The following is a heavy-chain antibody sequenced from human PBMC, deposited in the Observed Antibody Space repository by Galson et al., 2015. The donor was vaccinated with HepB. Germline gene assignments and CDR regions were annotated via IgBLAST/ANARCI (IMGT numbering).Heavy chain of an antibody. J-gene: IGHJ4*02. CDR1: GGSISSYY. CDR2: IYYSGST. D-gene: IGHD3-10*01. CDR3: ARIPPVRGVPSFDY. Sequence: ETLSLTCTVSGGSISSYYWSWIRRPPGKGLEWIGYIYYSGSTNYNPSLKSRVTISVDTSKYQFSLKLSSVTAADTAVYYCARIPPVRGVPSFDYWGQGTLVTVSS. V-gene: IGHV4-59*08.